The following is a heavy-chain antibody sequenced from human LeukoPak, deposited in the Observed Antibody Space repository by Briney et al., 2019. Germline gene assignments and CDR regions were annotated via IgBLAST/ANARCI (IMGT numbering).Heavy chain of an antibody. CDR3: ARDLLLGYCSSTSCYSDAFDI. CDR1: GFTFSSYA. J-gene: IGHJ3*02. D-gene: IGHD2-2*01. Sequence: GGSLRLSCAASGFTFSSYAMSWVRQAPGKGLEWVANIKQDGSEKYYVDSVKGRFTISRDNAKNSLYLQMNSLRAEDTAVYYCARDLLLGYCSSTSCYSDAFDIWGQGTMVTVPS. CDR2: IKQDGSEK. V-gene: IGHV3-7*03.